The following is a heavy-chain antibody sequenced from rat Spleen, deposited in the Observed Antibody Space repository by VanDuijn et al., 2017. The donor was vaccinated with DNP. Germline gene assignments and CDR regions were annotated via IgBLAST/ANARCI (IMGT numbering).Heavy chain of an antibody. V-gene: IGHV3-1*01. CDR2: ISNSGST. Sequence: EVQLQESGSGLVKPSQSLSLTCSVTGYSITSNYWGWIRKFPGNKMEYIGHISNSGSTNYNPSLRSRISITRDTSKNHFFLHLNSVTTEDTATYYCARWTRYFDYWGQGVMVPVSS. J-gene: IGHJ2*01. CDR3: ARWTRYFDY. CDR1: GYSITSNY. D-gene: IGHD1-7*01.